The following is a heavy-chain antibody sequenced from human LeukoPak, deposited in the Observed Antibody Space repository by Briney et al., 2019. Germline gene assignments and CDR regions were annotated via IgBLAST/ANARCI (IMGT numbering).Heavy chain of an antibody. Sequence: GGSLRLSCAASGFTFSSYGMHWVRQAPGKGLEWVAVISYDGSNKYYADSVKGRFTISRDNSKNTLYLQMNSLRAEDTAVYYCARGEYGGHFDYWGQGTLVTVSS. CDR1: GFTFSSYG. J-gene: IGHJ4*02. V-gene: IGHV3-30*03. CDR3: ARGEYGGHFDY. CDR2: ISYDGSNK. D-gene: IGHD4/OR15-4a*01.